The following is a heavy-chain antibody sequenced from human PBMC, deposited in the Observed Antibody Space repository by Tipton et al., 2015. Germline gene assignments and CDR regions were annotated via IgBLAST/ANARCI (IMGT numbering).Heavy chain of an antibody. J-gene: IGHJ6*02. CDR1: GYSISSGYY. CDR3: ARDLEHGMDV. Sequence: GLVKPSETLSLTCAISGYSISSGYYWGWIRQPPGKELEWIGYIQYSGSTNYNPSLKSRVTISVDTSKTQFSLKMSSVTASDTAVYYCARDLEHGMDVWGQGTTVTVSS. D-gene: IGHD5-24*01. CDR2: IQYSGST. V-gene: IGHV4-38-2*02.